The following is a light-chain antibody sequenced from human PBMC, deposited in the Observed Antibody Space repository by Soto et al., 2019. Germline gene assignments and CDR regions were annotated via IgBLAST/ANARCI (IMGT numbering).Light chain of an antibody. CDR3: SSLASSNTWV. V-gene: IGLV2-8*01. CDR2: EVT. CDR1: SSDVGAYNY. Sequence: QSALTQPPSASGSPGQSVTISCTGTSSDVGAYNYVSWYQQHAGKAPKLVIYEVTTRPSGVPDRFSGSKSANTASLTVSGLQAEESADYYCSSLASSNTWVFGGGTKLNVL. J-gene: IGLJ3*02.